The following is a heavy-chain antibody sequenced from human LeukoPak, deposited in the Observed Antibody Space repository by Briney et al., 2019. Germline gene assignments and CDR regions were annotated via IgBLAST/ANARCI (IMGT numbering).Heavy chain of an antibody. J-gene: IGHJ3*02. CDR2: IYTSGST. Sequence: PSETLSLTCTVSGGSISSYYWSWIRQPAGKGLEWIGRIYTSGSTNYNPSLKSRVTMSVDTSKNQFSLKLSSVTAADTAVYYCARDDYDYVWGSYRYSGAFDIWGQGTIVTVSS. CDR3: ARDDYDYVWGSYRYSGAFDI. V-gene: IGHV4-4*07. D-gene: IGHD3-16*02. CDR1: GGSISSYY.